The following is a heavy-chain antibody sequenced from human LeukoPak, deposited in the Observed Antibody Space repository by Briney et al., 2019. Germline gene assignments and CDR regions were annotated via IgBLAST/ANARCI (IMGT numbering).Heavy chain of an antibody. CDR1: GGSFSGYY. CDR3: ARGRLITIFGVVIKGRGGFDY. CDR2: INQSGST. D-gene: IGHD3-3*01. J-gene: IGHJ4*02. Sequence: PSETLSLTCAVYGGSFSGYYWSWIRQPPGKGLEWIGEINQSGSTNYNPSLKSRVTTSVDTSKDQFSLKLSSVTAADTAVYYCARGRLITIFGVVIKGRGGFDYWGQGTLVTVSS. V-gene: IGHV4-34*01.